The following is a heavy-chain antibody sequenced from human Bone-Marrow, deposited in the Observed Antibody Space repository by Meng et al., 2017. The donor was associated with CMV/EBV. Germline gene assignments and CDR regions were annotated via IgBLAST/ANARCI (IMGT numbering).Heavy chain of an antibody. V-gene: IGHV1-69*05. CDR1: GGTFSSYA. CDR2: IIPIFGTA. J-gene: IGHJ4*02. Sequence: SVKVSCKASGGTFSSYAITWVRQAPGQGLDWMGGIIPIFGTANYAQKFQGRVTITTDESTSTAYMELRSLRSDDTAVYYCARGEGRITIFGVVIKGPLAYWGQGTLVTVSS. D-gene: IGHD3-3*01. CDR3: ARGEGRITIFGVVIKGPLAY.